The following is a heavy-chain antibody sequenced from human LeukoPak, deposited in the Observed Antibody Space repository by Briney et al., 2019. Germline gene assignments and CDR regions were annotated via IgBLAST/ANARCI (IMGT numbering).Heavy chain of an antibody. CDR1: RFTFSSYS. V-gene: IGHV3-21*01. CDR3: ARGSSNFDY. CDR2: ISSSSSYI. D-gene: IGHD2/OR15-2a*01. Sequence: PGGSLRLSCAASRFTFSSYSMYWVRQAPGKGLEWVSSISSSSSYIYYTDSVKGRFTISRDNAKNSLYLQVSSLTAEDTAVYYCARGSSNFDYWGQGTLITVSS. J-gene: IGHJ4*02.